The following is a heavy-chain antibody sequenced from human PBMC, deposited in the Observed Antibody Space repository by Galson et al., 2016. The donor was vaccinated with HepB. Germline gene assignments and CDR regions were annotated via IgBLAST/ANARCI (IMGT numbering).Heavy chain of an antibody. CDR1: GFTFSGYY. Sequence: SLRLSCAASGFTFSGYYMSWIRQAPGKGLEWIPDITSSGSTIYYADSVKGRFTISRENAKNSLYLQMNSLRAGDPAVYYCARGRGSYHRPWCFDLWGRGTLVTVSS. J-gene: IGHJ2*01. V-gene: IGHV3-11*04. CDR3: ARGRGSYHRPWCFDL. CDR2: ITSSGSTI. D-gene: IGHD1-26*01.